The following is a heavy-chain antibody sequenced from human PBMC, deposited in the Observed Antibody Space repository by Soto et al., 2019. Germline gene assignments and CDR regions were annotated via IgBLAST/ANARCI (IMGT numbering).Heavy chain of an antibody. D-gene: IGHD5-12*01. J-gene: IGHJ4*02. Sequence: GGSLRRSCAASGFSFSNFAMNWVRQPPGKGLEWVSSGYFAGFYTFYAASVKGRFTISRDKSKNMVYLELNSLRAEDTAVYYCAKRSGGYSEFDYWGQGTLVTVSS. CDR2: GYFAGFYT. V-gene: IGHV3-23*01. CDR1: GFSFSNFA. CDR3: AKRSGGYSEFDY.